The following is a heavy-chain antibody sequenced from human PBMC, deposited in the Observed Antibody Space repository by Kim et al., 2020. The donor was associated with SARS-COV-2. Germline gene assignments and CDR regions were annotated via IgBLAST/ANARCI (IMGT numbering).Heavy chain of an antibody. V-gene: IGHV3-21*01. Sequence: DSGKGRFTISRDNAKNSLYLQMNSLRAEDTAVYYCAIITWDSSSSGGGDYWGQGTLVTVSS. CDR3: AIITWDSSSSGGGDY. D-gene: IGHD6-6*01. J-gene: IGHJ4*02.